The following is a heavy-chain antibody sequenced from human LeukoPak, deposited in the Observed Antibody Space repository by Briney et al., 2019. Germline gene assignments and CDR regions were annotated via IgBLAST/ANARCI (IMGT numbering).Heavy chain of an antibody. D-gene: IGHD5-18*01. J-gene: IGHJ4*02. CDR1: GFPFGSHA. CDR2: IFGSGGSP. V-gene: IGHV3-23*01. CDR3: GKTTVGYSSGQKPAWPVDF. Sequence: PGGSLRLSCEASGFPFGSHAMYWVRQAPGKGLEWVAGIFGSGGSPHYADSVKGRFTISRDNPRNTVYLQINSLRDDDTAVYYCGKTTVGYSSGQKPAWPVDFWGQGTLVTVSS.